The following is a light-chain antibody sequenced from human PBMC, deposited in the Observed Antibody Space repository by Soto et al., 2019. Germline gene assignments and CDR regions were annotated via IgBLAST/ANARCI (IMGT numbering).Light chain of an antibody. V-gene: IGLV1-44*01. CDR2: SSN. J-gene: IGLJ2*01. CDR1: NSDIGSNN. Sequence: QSVLTQPPSASGTPGQRVTISCSGSNSDIGSNNVSWYQHLAGTAPTLLIYSSNQRPSGVPDRFSGSKSGTSASLAISGLQSEDEADYYCAARDDSLDGVVFGGGTKLTVL. CDR3: AARDDSLDGVV.